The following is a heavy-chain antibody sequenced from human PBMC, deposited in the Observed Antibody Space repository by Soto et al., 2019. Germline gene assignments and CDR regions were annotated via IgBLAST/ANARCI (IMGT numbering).Heavy chain of an antibody. J-gene: IGHJ6*02. V-gene: IGHV1-18*01. Sequence: QVQLVQSGAEVKKPGASVKVSCKASGYTFTSYGISWVRQAPGQGLEWMGWISAYNGNTNYAQKLQDRVTMTTNTSTTTAYMELRSLRSDDTAVYYCATFYVKSYYYGMDVWGQGTTVTVSS. D-gene: IGHD3-16*01. CDR2: ISAYNGNT. CDR1: GYTFTSYG. CDR3: ATFYVKSYYYGMDV.